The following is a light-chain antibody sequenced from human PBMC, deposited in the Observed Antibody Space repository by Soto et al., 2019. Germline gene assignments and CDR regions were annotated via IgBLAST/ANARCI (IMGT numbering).Light chain of an antibody. CDR1: HIRDKA. CDR2: YDF. CDR3: QVWHTTLAQPI. J-gene: IGLJ2*01. V-gene: IGLV3-21*04. Sequence: SYVLTRRPSVSGGTEKTARITCGGDHIRDKAVHRFPQGPLQAPLLVIYYDFERPSGIPDRFSGSNFGTTDNLTISRVEGGDEADYFCQVWHTTLAQPIFGGGSKLTVL.